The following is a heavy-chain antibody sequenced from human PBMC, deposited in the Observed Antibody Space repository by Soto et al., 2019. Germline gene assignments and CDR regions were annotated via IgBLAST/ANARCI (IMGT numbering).Heavy chain of an antibody. Sequence: PSETLSLTCTVSSGSINSFYWSWIRQPAGKGLECIGRIHSSGTTNYNPSLKSRVTMSVDTTRNQFSLKLTSVTAADTAVYYCARDRIIGTSYSDYWGQGVLVTVSS. V-gene: IGHV4-4*07. D-gene: IGHD1-7*01. CDR1: SGSINSFY. J-gene: IGHJ4*02. CDR3: ARDRIIGTSYSDY. CDR2: IHSSGTT.